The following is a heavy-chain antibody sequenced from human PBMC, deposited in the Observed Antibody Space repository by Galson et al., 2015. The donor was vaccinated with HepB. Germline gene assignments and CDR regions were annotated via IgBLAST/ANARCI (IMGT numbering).Heavy chain of an antibody. D-gene: IGHD3-10*01. J-gene: IGHJ4*02. CDR3: ARGGMATVGGPTFAYWGQGTLVTVSSGSYFWDTTPFDN. CDR2: ISGYNGKT. Sequence: SVKVSCKASGYTFSRFSINWVRQAPGQGLEWMAWISGYNGKTIYAQKFQGRVTMTTDTSTRTAYMGLRSLTSDDTAVYYCARGGMATVGGPTFAYWGQGTLVTVSSGSYFWDTTPFDNWGQGTLVTVSS. V-gene: IGHV1-18*04. CDR1: GYTFSRFS.